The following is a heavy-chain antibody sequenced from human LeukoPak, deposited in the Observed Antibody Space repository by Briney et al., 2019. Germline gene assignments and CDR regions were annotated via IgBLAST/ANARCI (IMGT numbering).Heavy chain of an antibody. V-gene: IGHV3-33*01. CDR1: GFTFSAYV. CDR2: IWSDGGKS. J-gene: IGHJ4*02. D-gene: IGHD2-2*01. Sequence: GGSLTLSCAASGFTFSAYVMHWVRQAPGKGLEWVAVIWSDGGKSYNSDSVKGRFTISRDNSKNTLYLQMNSLRADDTAVYYCATDSIGPATDFDYWGQGTLVTVSS. CDR3: ATDSIGPATDFDY.